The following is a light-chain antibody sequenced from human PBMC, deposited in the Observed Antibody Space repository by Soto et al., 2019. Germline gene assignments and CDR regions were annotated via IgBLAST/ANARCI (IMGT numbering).Light chain of an antibody. CDR3: SSYTTSSTLV. V-gene: IGLV2-14*01. J-gene: IGLJ1*01. CDR1: SSDIGGYNY. CDR2: EVN. Sequence: LTQPASVSASPGQSITISCTGTSSDIGGYNYVSWYQQHPDKAPKLMIYEVNNRPSGVSDRFSGSKSGNTASLIISGLRPEDEADYYCSSYTTSSTLVFGTGTKVTVL.